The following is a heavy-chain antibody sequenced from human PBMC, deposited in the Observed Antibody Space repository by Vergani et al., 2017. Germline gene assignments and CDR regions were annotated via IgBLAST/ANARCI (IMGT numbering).Heavy chain of an antibody. CDR2: ISYDGTQK. CDR3: ATKSXGTPGCQIGYFRE. CDR1: GFTSCYYG. J-gene: IGHJ1*01. Sequence: QVHLVESGGGVVQPGRSLRLSCVVSGFTSCYYGMHWVRQAPGKGLEWVAVISYDGTQKYYADSVKGRFTISRDSSKSTLYLQMNSLRTEDTAVYYCATKSXGTPGCQIGYFREWGQGTLVTVSS. V-gene: IGHV3-30*03. D-gene: IGHD1-1*01.